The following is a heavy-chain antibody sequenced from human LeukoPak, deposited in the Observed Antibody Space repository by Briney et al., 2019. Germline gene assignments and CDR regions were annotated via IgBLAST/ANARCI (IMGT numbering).Heavy chain of an antibody. CDR1: GFTVSSNY. D-gene: IGHD3-10*01. V-gene: IGHV3-53*01. J-gene: IGHJ4*02. CDR3: ARALLLWFGESELGFDY. Sequence: GGSLRLSCAASGFTVSSNYMSWVRQAPGKGLEWVSVIYSGGSTYYADSVKGRFTISRDNSKNTLYLQMNSPRAEDTAVYYCARALLLWFGESELGFDYWGQGTLVTVSS. CDR2: IYSGGST.